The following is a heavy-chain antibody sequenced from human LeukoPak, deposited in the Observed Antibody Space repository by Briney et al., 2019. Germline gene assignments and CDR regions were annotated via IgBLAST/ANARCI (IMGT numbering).Heavy chain of an antibody. J-gene: IGHJ4*02. V-gene: IGHV3-21*01. Sequence: GGSLRLSCAASGFTFSSYSMNWVRQAPGKGLEWVSSISSSSSYIYYADSVKGRFTISRDNAKNSLYLQMNSLRAEDTAVYYCARDSLLDYDSSGYVDYWGQGTLVTVSS. CDR1: GFTFSSYS. CDR2: ISSSSSYI. CDR3: ARDSLLDYDSSGYVDY. D-gene: IGHD3-22*01.